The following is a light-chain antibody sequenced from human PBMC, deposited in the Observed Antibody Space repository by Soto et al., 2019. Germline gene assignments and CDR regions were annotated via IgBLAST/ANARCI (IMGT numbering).Light chain of an antibody. CDR2: DAS. Sequence: EIVLTQSPGTLSLSPGERATLSCRASQSVSSSYLAWYQQKPGQAPRLLIYDASTRATGIPDRNSGSGSGTDFTLTISRLEPEDFAVYYCQQYGSSPWTFGQGTRVEIK. J-gene: IGKJ1*01. CDR3: QQYGSSPWT. V-gene: IGKV3-20*01. CDR1: QSVSSSY.